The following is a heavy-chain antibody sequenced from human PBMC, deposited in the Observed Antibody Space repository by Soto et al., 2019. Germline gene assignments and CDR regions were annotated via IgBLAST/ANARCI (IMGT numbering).Heavy chain of an antibody. V-gene: IGHV1-69*13. CDR1: GGTFSSYA. CDR2: IIPIFGTA. J-gene: IGHJ4*02. D-gene: IGHD6-19*01. Sequence: SVKVSCKASGGTFSSYAISWVRQAPGQGLEWMGGIIPIFGTANYAQKFQGRVTITADESTSTAYMELSSLRSEDTAVYYCARAAEVGQWPPYYFDYWGKGTLVTVSS. CDR3: ARAAEVGQWPPYYFDY.